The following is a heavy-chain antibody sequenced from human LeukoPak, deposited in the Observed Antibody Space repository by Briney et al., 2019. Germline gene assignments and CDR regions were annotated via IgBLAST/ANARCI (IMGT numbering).Heavy chain of an antibody. J-gene: IGHJ4*02. CDR3: AREVSWYYFDY. Sequence: GGSLRLSCAASGFSFGDYAIHWVRQAPGKGLEWVAVVSYDGSNTYYADSVKGRFAISRDNSKKTLYLQMNSLRGDDTAVYYCAREVSWYYFDYWGQGILVTVSS. V-gene: IGHV3-30*09. CDR2: VSYDGSNT. D-gene: IGHD6-13*01. CDR1: GFSFGDYA.